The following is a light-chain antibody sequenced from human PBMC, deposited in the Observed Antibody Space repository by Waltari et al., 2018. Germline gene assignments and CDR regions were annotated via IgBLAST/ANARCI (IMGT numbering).Light chain of an antibody. V-gene: IGLV1-51*02. Sequence: QSVLTQPPSVSATPGQRVTISCSGSNSNIGINYISWYQQLPRTAPKLLIYENQQRPSGIPDRFSGSKSGTSATLGITGLQTEDEADYYCGTWDNSLSAWVFGGGTKLTVL. CDR3: GTWDNSLSAWV. J-gene: IGLJ3*02. CDR2: ENQ. CDR1: NSNIGINY.